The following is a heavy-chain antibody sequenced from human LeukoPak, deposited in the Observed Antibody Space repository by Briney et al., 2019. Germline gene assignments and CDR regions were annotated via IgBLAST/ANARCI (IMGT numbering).Heavy chain of an antibody. V-gene: IGHV1-8*01. CDR3: ARVTEGYYDFWSGYSNWFDP. D-gene: IGHD3-3*01. CDR1: GYTFTSYD. Sequence: ASVKVSCKASGYTFTSYDINWVRQATGQGLEWMGWMNPNGGNTGYAQKFQGRVTMTRNTSISTAYMELSSLRSEDTAVYYCARVTEGYYDFWSGYSNWFDPWGQGTLVTVSS. J-gene: IGHJ5*02. CDR2: MNPNGGNT.